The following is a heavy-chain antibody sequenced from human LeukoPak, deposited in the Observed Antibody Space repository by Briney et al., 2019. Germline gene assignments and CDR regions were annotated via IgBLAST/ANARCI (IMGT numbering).Heavy chain of an antibody. J-gene: IGHJ4*02. V-gene: IGHV3-23*01. CDR1: GFTFSSYA. Sequence: GGSLRLSCAASGFTFSSYAMSWVRQAPGKGLEWVSAISGSGGSTYYADSVKGRFTISRDNSKNTLYLQMNSLRAEDMAVYYCAKDMDIVVVVAATPSFDYWGQGTLVTVSS. D-gene: IGHD2-15*01. CDR2: ISGSGGST. CDR3: AKDMDIVVVVAATPSFDY.